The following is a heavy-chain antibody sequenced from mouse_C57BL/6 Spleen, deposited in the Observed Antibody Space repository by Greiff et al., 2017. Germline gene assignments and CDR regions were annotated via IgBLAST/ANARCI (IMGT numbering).Heavy chain of an antibody. CDR3: ATIYYDYDGAMDY. CDR2: IWRGGST. Sequence: VMLVESGPGLVQPSQSLSITCTVSGFSLTSYGVHWVRQSPGKGLEWLGVIWRGGSTDYNAAFMSRLSITKDNSKSQVFFKMNSLQADDTAIYYCATIYYDYDGAMDYWGQGTSVTVSS. D-gene: IGHD2-4*01. J-gene: IGHJ4*01. V-gene: IGHV2-5*01. CDR1: GFSLTSYG.